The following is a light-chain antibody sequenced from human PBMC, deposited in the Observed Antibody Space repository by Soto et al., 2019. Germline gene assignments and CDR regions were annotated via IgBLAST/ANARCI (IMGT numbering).Light chain of an antibody. CDR3: QRYSASPLT. Sequence: EIVLTQSPGTLSLSPGERATLSCRASQTVRTNYLAWFQHKPGQAPRLLIYGASSRATGITDRFSGSGSGTDFTRNINRLEPEDFAVYFCQRYSASPLTFGGGTKEEIE. J-gene: IGKJ4*01. CDR2: GAS. V-gene: IGKV3-20*01. CDR1: QTVRTNY.